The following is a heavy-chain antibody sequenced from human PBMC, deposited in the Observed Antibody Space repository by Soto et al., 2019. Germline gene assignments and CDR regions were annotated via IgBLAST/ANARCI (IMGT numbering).Heavy chain of an antibody. J-gene: IGHJ5*02. D-gene: IGHD6-13*01. CDR1: GYTFTSYG. CDR3: ARDSPPSGAAAVRAHNWFDP. Sequence: ASVKVSCKASGYTFTSYGISWVRQAPGQGLEWMGWISAYNGNTNYAQKLQGRVTMTTDTSTSTAYMELRSLRSDDTAVYYCARDSPPSGAAAVRAHNWFDPWGQGTLVTVSS. CDR2: ISAYNGNT. V-gene: IGHV1-18*01.